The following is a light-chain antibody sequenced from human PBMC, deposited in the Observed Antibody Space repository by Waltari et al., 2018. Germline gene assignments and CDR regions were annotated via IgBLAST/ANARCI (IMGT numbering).Light chain of an antibody. J-gene: IGKJ4*01. CDR2: DAS. CDR1: QSASKY. CDR3: QQRNDWPLT. V-gene: IGKV3-11*01. Sequence: EIVLTQSPATLSLSPGERATLSCRASQSASKYVAWYQQRPGQSPRLLIYDASNRATGVPDRVDACGSGTEFTLTISSLEPEDFAVYYCQQRNDWPLTFGGGTRVEIK.